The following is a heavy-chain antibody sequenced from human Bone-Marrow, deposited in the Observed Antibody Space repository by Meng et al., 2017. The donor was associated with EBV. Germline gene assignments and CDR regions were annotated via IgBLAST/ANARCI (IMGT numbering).Heavy chain of an antibody. V-gene: IGHV3-30*18. CDR2: MSYDGKYK. CDR3: AKDLSSGYYSRFAGTTWALES. Sequence: QVQLVESGGGMVQPGRSLRLSCATSGFTFSPYGMHWVRQAPGKGLEWVALMSYDGKYKYYAESVKGRFTISRDNSKHALYLQMNSLTVADTALYFCAKDLSSGYYSRFAGTTWALESWGQGTLVTVAS. D-gene: IGHD3-22*01. J-gene: IGHJ4*02. CDR1: GFTFSPYG.